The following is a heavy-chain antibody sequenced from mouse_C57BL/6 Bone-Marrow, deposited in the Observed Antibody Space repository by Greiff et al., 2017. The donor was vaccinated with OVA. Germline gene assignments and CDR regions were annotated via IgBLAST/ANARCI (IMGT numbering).Heavy chain of an antibody. CDR3: AFITTASRGDY. CDR1: GSSITSGYY. Sequence: LQESGPGLVKPSQSLSLTCSVPGSSITSGYYWNWIRQFPGNKLEWMGYISYDGSNNYNPSLKNRISITRDTSKNQFFLKLNSVTTEDTATYYCAFITTASRGDYWGQGTTLTVSS. J-gene: IGHJ2*01. CDR2: ISYDGSN. D-gene: IGHD1-1*01. V-gene: IGHV3-6*01.